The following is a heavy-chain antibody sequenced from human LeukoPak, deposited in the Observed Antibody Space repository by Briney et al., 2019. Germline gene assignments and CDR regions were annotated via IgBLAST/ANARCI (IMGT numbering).Heavy chain of an antibody. CDR2: IKTDGSET. D-gene: IGHD6-19*01. J-gene: IGHJ4*02. Sequence: GGSLRLSCAVTGFNFRDHWMDWVRQAPGKGLEWVGHIKTDGSETYYVDSLKGRFSISRDNTNNALYLQMNSLRVEDTAVYYCAKNNGWFHLAQWGQGTLVTVSS. CDR1: GFNFRDHW. CDR3: AKNNGWFHLAQ. V-gene: IGHV3-7*03.